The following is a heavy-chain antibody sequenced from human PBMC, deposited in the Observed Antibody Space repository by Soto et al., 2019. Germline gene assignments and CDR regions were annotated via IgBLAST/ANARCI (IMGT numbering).Heavy chain of an antibody. Sequence: GASVKVSCKASGYTFTSYAMHWVRQAPGQRLEWMGWINAGNGNTKYSQKFQGRVTITRDTSASTAYMELSSLRSEDTAVYYCARDPVVPAAPRPPFDYWGQGTLVTVSS. D-gene: IGHD2-2*01. CDR3: ARDPVVPAAPRPPFDY. CDR1: GYTFTSYA. J-gene: IGHJ4*02. V-gene: IGHV1-3*01. CDR2: INAGNGNT.